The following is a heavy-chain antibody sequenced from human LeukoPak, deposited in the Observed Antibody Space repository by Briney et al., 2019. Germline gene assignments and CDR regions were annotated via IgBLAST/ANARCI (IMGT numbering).Heavy chain of an antibody. J-gene: IGHJ5*02. CDR3: ARDLGYGALDP. CDR2: INPDGSQT. CDR1: GFTFSSYW. Sequence: GGSLRLSCAASGFTFSSYWINWVRQAPGKGLEWVALINPDGSQTHYVDSVKGRFTISRDNAENSLYLQMNSLRADDTAVYYCARDLGYGALDPWGQGTLVTVSS. D-gene: IGHD4-17*01. V-gene: IGHV3-7*01.